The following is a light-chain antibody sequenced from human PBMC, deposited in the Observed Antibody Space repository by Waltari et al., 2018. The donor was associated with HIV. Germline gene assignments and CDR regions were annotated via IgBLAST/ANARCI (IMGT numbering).Light chain of an antibody. Sequence: SSVLTQPPSVSVAPGPTARIPCGGTNIGSKSVHWYQQRPGQAPVLVVYDDRVRPSGIPYRFSGSNSGNTATLTISRVEAGDEADYYCHVWNSTSDLGVFGGGTQLTVL. CDR1: NIGSKS. CDR3: HVWNSTSDLGV. CDR2: DDR. J-gene: IGLJ7*01. V-gene: IGLV3-21*02.